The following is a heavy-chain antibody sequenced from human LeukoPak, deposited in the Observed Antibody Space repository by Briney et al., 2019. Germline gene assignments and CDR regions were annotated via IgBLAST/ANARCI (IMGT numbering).Heavy chain of an antibody. Sequence: GGSLRLSCSASGFTFSSYAMLWVRQAPGKGLECVSAISSGGSTHYADSVKSRFTISRDDSENTLYLQMSSLRAEGTAVYYCAMSWNCDYWGQGTLVTVSS. CDR2: ISSGGST. CDR1: GFTFSSYA. J-gene: IGHJ4*02. D-gene: IGHD6-13*01. CDR3: AMSWNCDY. V-gene: IGHV3-64D*09.